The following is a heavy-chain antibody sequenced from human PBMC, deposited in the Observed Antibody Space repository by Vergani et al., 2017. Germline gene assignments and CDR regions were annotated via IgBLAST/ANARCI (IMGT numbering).Heavy chain of an antibody. CDR1: GYTFTGYY. D-gene: IGHD3-9*01. V-gene: IGHV1-2*02. CDR3: ARDLEILTGYTEQEGNPRFDY. CDR2: INPNSGGT. Sequence: QVQLVQSGAEVKKPGASVKVSCKASGYTFTGYYMHWVRQAPGQGLEWMGWINPNSGGTNYAQKFQGRVTMTRDTSISTAYMELSRLRSDDTAVYYCARDLEILTGYTEQEGNPRFDYWGQGTLVTVSS. J-gene: IGHJ4*02.